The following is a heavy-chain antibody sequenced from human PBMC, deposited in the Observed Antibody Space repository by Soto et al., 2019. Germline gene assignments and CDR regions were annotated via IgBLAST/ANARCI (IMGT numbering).Heavy chain of an antibody. CDR2: MNPTSGRT. Sequence: GASVKVSCKASGYSFITYDINWVRQAAGQGLEWMGWMNPTSGRTGCAQKFQGRLTMTMDTSRSTAYMELSSLRSDDTAVYYCARYRFFYDSSGYYNIWGQGTLVTVSS. D-gene: IGHD3-22*01. CDR3: ARYRFFYDSSGYYNI. J-gene: IGHJ4*02. CDR1: GYSFITYD. V-gene: IGHV1-8*01.